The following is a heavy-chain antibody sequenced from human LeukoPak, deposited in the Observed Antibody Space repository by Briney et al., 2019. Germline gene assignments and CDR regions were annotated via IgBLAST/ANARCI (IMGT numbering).Heavy chain of an antibody. D-gene: IGHD6-6*01. CDR2: INPSGGST. Sequence: ASVKVSCKASGYTFTSYYMHWVRQAPGQGLEWMGIINPSGGSTSYAQKFKGRVTMTRDTSTGTVYMELSSLRSEDTAVYYCARDRLPLLRSTAARGPSDYWGQGTLVTVSS. CDR1: GYTFTSYY. V-gene: IGHV1-46*01. J-gene: IGHJ4*02. CDR3: ARDRLPLLRSTAARGPSDY.